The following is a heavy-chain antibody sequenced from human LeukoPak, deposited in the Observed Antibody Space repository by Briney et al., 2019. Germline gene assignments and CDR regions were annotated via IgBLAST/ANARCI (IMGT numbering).Heavy chain of an antibody. CDR1: GYSFTSYW. CDR2: IYPGDSDT. CDR3: ARLPPVVAAAISDAFDI. J-gene: IGHJ3*02. D-gene: IGHD2-15*01. Sequence: GESLKISCKGSGYSFTSYWIGWVRQMPGKGLEWMGIIYPGDSDTRYSPSFQGQVTISADKSISTAYLQWSSLKASDTAMYYCARLPPVVAAAISDAFDIWGQGTMVTVSS. V-gene: IGHV5-51*01.